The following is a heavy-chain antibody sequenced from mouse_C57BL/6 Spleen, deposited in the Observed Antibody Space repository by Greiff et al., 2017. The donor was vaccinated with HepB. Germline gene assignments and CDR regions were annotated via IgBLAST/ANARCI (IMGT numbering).Heavy chain of an antibody. V-gene: IGHV5-12*01. CDR1: GFTFSDYY. CDR3: ARQGTVVATVTNWYFDV. J-gene: IGHJ1*03. D-gene: IGHD1-1*01. Sequence: EVQVVESGGGLVQPGGSLKLSCAASGFTFSDYYMYWVRQTPEKRLEWVAYISNGGGSTYYPDTVKGRFTISRDNAKNTLYLQMSRLKSEDTAMYYCARQGTVVATVTNWYFDVWGTGTTVTVSS. CDR2: ISNGGGST.